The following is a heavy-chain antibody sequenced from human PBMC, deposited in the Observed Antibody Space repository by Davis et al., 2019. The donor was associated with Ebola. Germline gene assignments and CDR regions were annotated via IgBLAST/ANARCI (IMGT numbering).Heavy chain of an antibody. D-gene: IGHD2-2*02. CDR1: GFTFDDYA. CDR3: AKDIVVVPAAIRRSRGPGDGMDV. J-gene: IGHJ6*02. Sequence: GESLKISCAASGFTFDDYAMHWVRQAPGKGLEWVSLISGDGGSTYYADSVKGRFTISRDNSKNSLYLQMNSLRTEDTALYYCAKDIVVVPAAIRRSRGPGDGMDVWGQGTTVTVSS. V-gene: IGHV3-43*02. CDR2: ISGDGGST.